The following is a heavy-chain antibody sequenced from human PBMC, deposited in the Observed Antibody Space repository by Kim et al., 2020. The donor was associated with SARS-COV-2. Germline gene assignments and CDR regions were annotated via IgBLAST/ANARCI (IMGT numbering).Heavy chain of an antibody. CDR3: TTVSGPARGYYGLDV. CDR1: AFTFSEAW. V-gene: IGHV3-15*01. CDR2: IKSKTGGGTT. Sequence: GGSLRLSCAASAFTFSEAWMTWVRQAPGKGLEWVGTIKSKTGGGTTDFAAPVKGRFTISRDDSKNTLYLQMNSLTTEDTAVYYCTTVSGPARGYYGLDVWGQGTRVTVSS. J-gene: IGHJ6*02. D-gene: IGHD3-3*01.